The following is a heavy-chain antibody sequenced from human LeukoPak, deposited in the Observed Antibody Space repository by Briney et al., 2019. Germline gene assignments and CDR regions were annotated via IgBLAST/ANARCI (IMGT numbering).Heavy chain of an antibody. CDR1: GGSISSGSYY. Sequence: PSQTLSLTCTVSGGSISSGSYYWSWIRQPAGKGLEWIGRIYTSGSTNYNPSLKSRVTISVDTSKNQFSLKLSSVTAADTAVYYCARERGSYYRIDYWGQGTLVTVSS. J-gene: IGHJ4*02. CDR2: IYTSGST. D-gene: IGHD1-26*01. CDR3: ARERGSYYRIDY. V-gene: IGHV4-61*02.